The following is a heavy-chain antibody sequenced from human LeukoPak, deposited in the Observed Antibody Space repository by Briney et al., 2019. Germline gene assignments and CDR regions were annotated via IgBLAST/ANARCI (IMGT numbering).Heavy chain of an antibody. Sequence: GRSLRLSCAASGFTFDDYAMHWVRQAPGKGLEWVPGISWNSGSIGYADSVKGRFTISRDNAKNSLYLQMNSLRAEDTALYYCAKDSTRAAAAGYDYWGQGTLVTVSS. CDR3: AKDSTRAAAAGYDY. V-gene: IGHV3-9*01. CDR2: ISWNSGSI. CDR1: GFTFDDYA. D-gene: IGHD6-13*01. J-gene: IGHJ4*02.